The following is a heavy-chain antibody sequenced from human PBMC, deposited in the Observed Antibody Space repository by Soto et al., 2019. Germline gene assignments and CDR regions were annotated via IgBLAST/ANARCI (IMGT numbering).Heavy chain of an antibody. Sequence: EVQLLESGGGLVQPGGSLRLSCAASGFTFSNYAMSWVRQAPGKGLEWVSAISGSGAGTYYADSVKGRFTISRDNSKNTVYLQMNSLRAEDTAVYYCARDCGPWRGHHYYRSNWFDPWGQGTPVTVSS. CDR3: ARDCGPWRGHHYYRSNWFDP. J-gene: IGHJ5*02. CDR2: ISGSGAGT. D-gene: IGHD3-10*01. CDR1: GFTFSNYA. V-gene: IGHV3-23*01.